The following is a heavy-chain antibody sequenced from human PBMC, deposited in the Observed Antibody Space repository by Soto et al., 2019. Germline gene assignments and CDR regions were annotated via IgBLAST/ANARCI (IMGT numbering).Heavy chain of an antibody. CDR2: ISYDGSHE. V-gene: IGHV3-30*18. J-gene: IGHJ5*02. D-gene: IGHD2-8*01. CDR3: AKDPKCCTIGSHFLDHWFDP. CDR1: GFTFSKYG. Sequence: QVQLVESGGGVVQPGRSLRLSCAASGFTFSKYGMHWVRQTPGKGLEWVAVISYDGSHEFYTDSVKGRFTISRDNYKNTLYLQMNSLKTEDTAMYYCAKDPKCCTIGSHFLDHWFDPWGQGTLVSVSS.